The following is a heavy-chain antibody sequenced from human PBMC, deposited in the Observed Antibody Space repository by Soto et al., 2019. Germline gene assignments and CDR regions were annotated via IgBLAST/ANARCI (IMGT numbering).Heavy chain of an antibody. CDR1: GFTFSIYS. Sequence: EVQLVESGGGLVKPGGSLRLSCAASGFTFSIYSMNWVREAPAKGLEWVSSISSSSSYIYYADSVKGRFTISRDNAKNSLYLQMNSLRAEDTAVYYCARDRGYSSAGFDYWGQGTLVTVSS. D-gene: IGHD6-19*01. CDR2: ISSSSSYI. J-gene: IGHJ4*02. V-gene: IGHV3-21*01. CDR3: ARDRGYSSAGFDY.